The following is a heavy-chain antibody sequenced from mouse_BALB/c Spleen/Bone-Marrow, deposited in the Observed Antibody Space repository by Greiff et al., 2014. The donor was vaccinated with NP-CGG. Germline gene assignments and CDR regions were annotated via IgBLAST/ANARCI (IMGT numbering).Heavy chain of an antibody. CDR1: GCTFTSYW. Sequence: VQLVESGAELARPGASVKLTCKASGCTFTSYWMQWVKQRPGQGLEWIGAIYPGDGDTRYTQKFKGKATLTADKSSSTAYMQLSSLASEDSAVYYCARRDYGIRENYYAMDYWGQGTSVTVSS. J-gene: IGHJ4*01. CDR2: IYPGDGDT. V-gene: IGHV1-87*01. CDR3: ARRDYGIRENYYAMDY. D-gene: IGHD1-2*01.